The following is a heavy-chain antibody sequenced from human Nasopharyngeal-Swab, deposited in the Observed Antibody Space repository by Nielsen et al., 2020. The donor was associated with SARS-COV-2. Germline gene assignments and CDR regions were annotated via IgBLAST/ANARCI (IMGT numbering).Heavy chain of an antibody. CDR3: ARRYYYEDY. Sequence: GGSLRLSCAASGFTFRSYAMSWVRQAPGRGLEWVSTINNSGGNTHYADSVKDHFTISRDNSKNTLYLQMSSLRAEDTAVYYCARRYYYEDYWGQGTLVTVSS. CDR2: INNSGGNT. CDR1: GFTFRSYA. V-gene: IGHV3-23*01. D-gene: IGHD3-22*01. J-gene: IGHJ4*02.